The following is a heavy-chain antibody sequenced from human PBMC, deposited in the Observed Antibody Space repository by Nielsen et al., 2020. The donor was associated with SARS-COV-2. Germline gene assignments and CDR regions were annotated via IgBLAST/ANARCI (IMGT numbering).Heavy chain of an antibody. V-gene: IGHV5-10-1*01. D-gene: IGHD6-19*01. Sequence: GESLKISCKGFGYSFTSHWNSRVRQMPGKGLEWMRRIDSCDSYTNYSPSFQGHVTISADKSISTAYLQWSSLKASDTAMYYCARQQWLPFNWFDPWGQGTLVTVSS. CDR3: ARQQWLPFNWFDP. CDR2: IDSCDSYT. J-gene: IGHJ5*02. CDR1: GYSFTSHW.